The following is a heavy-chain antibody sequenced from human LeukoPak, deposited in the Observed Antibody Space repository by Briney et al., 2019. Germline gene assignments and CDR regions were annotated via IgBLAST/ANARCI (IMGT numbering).Heavy chain of an antibody. CDR1: GGSISSYY. D-gene: IGHD1-26*01. CDR2: IYYSGST. CDR3: ARDLSSGSNSDNWFDP. V-gene: IGHV4-59*01. J-gene: IGHJ5*02. Sequence: SETLSLTCTVSGGSISSYYWSWIRQPPGKGLEWIGYIYYSGSTNYNPSLKSRVTISVDTSKNQFSLKLSSVTAADTAVYYCARDLSSGSNSDNWFDPWGQGTLVIVSS.